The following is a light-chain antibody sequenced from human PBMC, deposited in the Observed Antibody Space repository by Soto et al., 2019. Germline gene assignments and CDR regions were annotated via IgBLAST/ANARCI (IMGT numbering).Light chain of an antibody. J-gene: IGKJ1*01. Sequence: AIQLTQSPSSLSASVGDRVTITCRASQAIRSALGWYQQKPGKVPKPLIYAASTLQSGVPSRFSGSGFGTDFTLTISRLQPEDFATYYCLLDFGYFWAFGQGTKV. CDR1: QAIRSA. CDR2: AAS. V-gene: IGKV1-6*01. CDR3: LLDFGYFWA.